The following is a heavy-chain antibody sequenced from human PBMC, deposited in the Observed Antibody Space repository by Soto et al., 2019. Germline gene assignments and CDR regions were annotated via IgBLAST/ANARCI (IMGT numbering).Heavy chain of an antibody. D-gene: IGHD2-2*01. Sequence: EVQLLESGGGLVQPGGSLRLSCAASGFTFSSYAMTWARQAPGKGLEWVSAIVGSGGSTYYADSVKGRFTISRDNSKNTLYLQMNSLRAEHTAVYYCANCRPAVTSDTWGQGTLVTVSS. J-gene: IGHJ5*02. CDR2: IVGSGGST. CDR1: GFTFSSYA. V-gene: IGHV3-23*01. CDR3: ANCRPAVTSDT.